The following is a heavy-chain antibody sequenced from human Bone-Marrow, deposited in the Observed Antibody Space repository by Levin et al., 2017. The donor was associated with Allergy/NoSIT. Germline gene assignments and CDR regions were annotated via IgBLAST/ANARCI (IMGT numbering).Heavy chain of an antibody. CDR1: GYTFTSYN. Sequence: GASVKVSCKTSGYTFTSYNVYWVRQAPGQGLEWMGYINPNSGNTGYAQKFQGRVTMTRNSSITTAYMELSGLRFEDTAIYYCARGDCYSGSCYGPDWFDPWGQGTQVTVSS. V-gene: IGHV1-8*01. D-gene: IGHD2-15*01. J-gene: IGHJ5*02. CDR3: ARGDCYSGSCYGPDWFDP. CDR2: INPNSGNT.